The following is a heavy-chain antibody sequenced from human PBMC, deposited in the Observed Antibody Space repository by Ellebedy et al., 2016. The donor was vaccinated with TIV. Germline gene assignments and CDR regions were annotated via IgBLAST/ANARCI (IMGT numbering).Heavy chain of an antibody. D-gene: IGHD6-13*01. V-gene: IGHV1-46*01. CDR1: GYTFTSYY. J-gene: IGHJ4*02. CDR3: ARGQLVVGY. CDR2: MNANDGDT. Sequence: AASVKVSCKASGYTFTSYYIHWMRQAPGQGLEWMGIMNANDGDTTYAQKFQGRVTMTRGTSTPTVYMELTSLRFEDTAVYYCARGQLVVGYWGQGTLVTVSS.